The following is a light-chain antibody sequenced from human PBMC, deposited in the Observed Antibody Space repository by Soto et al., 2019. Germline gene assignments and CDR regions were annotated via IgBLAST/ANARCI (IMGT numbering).Light chain of an antibody. Sequence: QSALTQPASVSGSPGQSITISCTGTSSDVGGYNYVSWYQQHTGKAPKLVIYDVTKRPSGVSNSFSGSKSGNTASLTISGLQAEDETDYSCRSYTSPNHVVFGGGTKVTVL. CDR3: RSYTSPNHVV. V-gene: IGLV2-14*01. CDR1: SSDVGGYNY. CDR2: DVT. J-gene: IGLJ2*01.